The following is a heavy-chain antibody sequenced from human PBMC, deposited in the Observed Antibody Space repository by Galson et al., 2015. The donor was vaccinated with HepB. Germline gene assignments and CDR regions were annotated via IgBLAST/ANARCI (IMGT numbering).Heavy chain of an antibody. V-gene: IGHV3-48*04. CDR1: TFIFSTYS. J-gene: IGHJ4*02. CDR2: ISSSSTTI. CDR3: ARDYDY. Sequence: SLRLSCAASTFIFSTYSMDWVRQAPGKGLEWVSYISSSSTTIYYADSVKGRFTISRDNAKNSLYLQMNSLRAEDTAVYFCARDYDYWGQGTLVTVSS.